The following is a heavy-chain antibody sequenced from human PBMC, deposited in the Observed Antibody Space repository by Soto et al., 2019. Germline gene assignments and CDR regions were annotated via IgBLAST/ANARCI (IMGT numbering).Heavy chain of an antibody. Sequence: EVQLLESGGGLVQPGGSLRLSCAASGFTFSSYAMSWVRQAPGKGLEWVSAISGSGGGTYYADSVKGRFTISRDNSKNTLYLQMYSRRAEDMAVYYCEKGIVGATRDAFDIWGRGTMVTVSS. D-gene: IGHD1-26*01. CDR3: EKGIVGATRDAFDI. J-gene: IGHJ3*02. CDR2: ISGSGGGT. V-gene: IGHV3-23*01. CDR1: GFTFSSYA.